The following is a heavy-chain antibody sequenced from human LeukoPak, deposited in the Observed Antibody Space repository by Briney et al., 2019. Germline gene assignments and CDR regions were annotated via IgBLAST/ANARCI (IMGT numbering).Heavy chain of an antibody. D-gene: IGHD3-22*01. CDR3: AKAIYYDSSGHFDY. J-gene: IGHJ4*02. CDR1: GFTFSSYA. CDR2: ISGSGGSI. V-gene: IGHV3-23*01. Sequence: GGSLRLSCAASGFTFSSYAMSWVRQAPGKGLEWVSTISGSGGSIYYADSVKGRFTISRDYSKNTLYLEMNSLRAEDTAIYYCAKAIYYDSSGHFDYWGQGTLVTVSS.